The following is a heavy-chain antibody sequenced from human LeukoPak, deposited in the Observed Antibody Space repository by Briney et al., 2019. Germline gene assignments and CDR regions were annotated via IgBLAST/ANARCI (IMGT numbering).Heavy chain of an antibody. CDR3: ASGRMDWFDP. CDR2: IYYSGST. V-gene: IGHV4-31*03. D-gene: IGHD1-14*01. Sequence: SETLSLTCTVSGGSISSGGYYWSWIRQHPGKGLEWIGYIYYSGSTYYNPSLKSRVTISLDTSKNQFSLKLSSVTAADTAVYYCASGRMDWFDPWGQGTLVTVSS. CDR1: GGSISSGGYY. J-gene: IGHJ5*02.